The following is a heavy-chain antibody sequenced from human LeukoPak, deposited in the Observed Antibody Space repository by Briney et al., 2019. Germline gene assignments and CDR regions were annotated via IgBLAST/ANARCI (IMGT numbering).Heavy chain of an antibody. J-gene: IGHJ6*02. CDR3: ARGSGGYNSLHGMDV. V-gene: IGHV1-8*02. CDR2: MNPNSGNT. Sequence: ASVKVSCKASGYTFTSYGISWVRQATGQGLEWMGWMNPNSGNTGYAQKFQGRVTMTRNTSISTAYMELSSLRSEDTAVYYCARGSGGYNSLHGMDVWGQGTTVTVSS. CDR1: GYTFTSYG. D-gene: IGHD5-24*01.